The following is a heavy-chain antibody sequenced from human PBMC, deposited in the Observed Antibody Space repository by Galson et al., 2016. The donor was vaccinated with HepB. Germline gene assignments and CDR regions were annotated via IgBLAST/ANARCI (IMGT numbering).Heavy chain of an antibody. J-gene: IGHJ6*02. CDR1: GFTFGSYA. CDR2: IGGSGGSI. D-gene: IGHD1-14*01. CDR3: AKGPTGYYYCGMDV. V-gene: IGHV3-23*01. Sequence: SLRLSCAASGFTFGSYAMTWVRQAPGKGLEWVSGIGGSGGSINYADSVKGRFTISRDNPKNTLYLQMNSPRAEDTAVYYCAKGPTGYYYCGMDVWGQGTTVTVAS.